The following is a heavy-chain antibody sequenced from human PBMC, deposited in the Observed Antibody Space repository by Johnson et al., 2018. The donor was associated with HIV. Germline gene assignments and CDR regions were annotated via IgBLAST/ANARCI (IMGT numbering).Heavy chain of an antibody. J-gene: IGHJ3*02. CDR2: IYSGGST. CDR3: ARDYETI. CDR1: GFTVSSNY. D-gene: IGHD3-16*01. Sequence: VESGGGVVQPGRSLRLSCAASGFTVSSNYMSWVRQAPGKGLEWVSIIYSGGSTYYADSVKGRFTISRDNSKDTLYLEMNSLRAEDTAVYYCARDYETIWGQGTMVTVSS. V-gene: IGHV3-66*02.